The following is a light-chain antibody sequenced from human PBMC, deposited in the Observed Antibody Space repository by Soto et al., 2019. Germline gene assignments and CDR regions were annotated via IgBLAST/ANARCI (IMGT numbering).Light chain of an antibody. CDR2: GAS. V-gene: IGKV1-5*01. Sequence: DIQMTQSPSTLSASVGDRVTITCRASQGISKWLAWYQQKPGKAPKLLIYGASSWENGVPSRFSGSGSGTEFTLTISSLQADDFATYYCQQYNSYAMWSFGQGTKVDIK. J-gene: IGKJ1*01. CDR1: QGISKW. CDR3: QQYNSYAMWS.